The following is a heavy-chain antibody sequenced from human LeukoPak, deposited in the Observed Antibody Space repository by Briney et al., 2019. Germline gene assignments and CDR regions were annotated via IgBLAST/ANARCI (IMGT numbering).Heavy chain of an antibody. V-gene: IGHV3-30-3*01. CDR2: ISYDGSNK. D-gene: IGHD3-9*01. Sequence: PGRSLRLSCAASGFTFSSYAIHWVRQAPGKGLEWVSLISYDGSNKLYADSVKGRFTISRDNSKKTLYLQMNSLRSEDTAVYYCARGPTYYDILTGSPGNWFDPWGQGTLVTVSS. CDR3: ARGPTYYDILTGSPGNWFDP. J-gene: IGHJ5*02. CDR1: GFTFSSYA.